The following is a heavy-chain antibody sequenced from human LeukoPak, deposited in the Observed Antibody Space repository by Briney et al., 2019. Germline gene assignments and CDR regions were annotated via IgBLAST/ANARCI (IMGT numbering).Heavy chain of an antibody. CDR3: ARSQQRVVVVAAAFDY. CDR1: GFTFSSYS. J-gene: IGHJ4*02. Sequence: GGSLRLSCAASGFTFSSYSMNWVRQAPGKGLEWVSFISSSSSYIYYADSVKGRFTISRDNAKNSLYLQMNSLRAEDTAVYYCARSQQRVVVVAAAFDYWGQGTLVTVSS. CDR2: ISSSSSYI. D-gene: IGHD2-15*01. V-gene: IGHV3-21*01.